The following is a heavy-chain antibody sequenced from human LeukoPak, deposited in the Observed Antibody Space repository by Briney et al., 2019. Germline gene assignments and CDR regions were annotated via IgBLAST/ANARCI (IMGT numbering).Heavy chain of an antibody. CDR2: IYYSGST. J-gene: IGHJ5*02. CDR1: GGSISSYY. CDR3: ARVITMISHWFDP. V-gene: IGHV4-59*01. Sequence: SETLSLTCTVSGGSISSYYWSWIRQPPGKGLEWIGYIYYSGSTNYNPSLKSRVTISVDTSKNQFSLKLSSVTAADTAVYYCARVITMISHWFDPWGQGTPVTVSS. D-gene: IGHD3-22*01.